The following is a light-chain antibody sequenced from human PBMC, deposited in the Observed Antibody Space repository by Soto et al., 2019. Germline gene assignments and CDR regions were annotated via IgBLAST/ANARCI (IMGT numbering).Light chain of an antibody. J-gene: IGKJ2*01. Sequence: DIPMTQSPFSLSASVGDRVTITCRASQSISSYLNWYQQKPGKAPNLLIYAASSLQSGVPSRFSGGSSGADFTLTISSLPPEDFATYYCQHSYSTPFTFGQGTKLEIK. CDR3: QHSYSTPFT. V-gene: IGKV1-39*01. CDR2: AAS. CDR1: QSISSY.